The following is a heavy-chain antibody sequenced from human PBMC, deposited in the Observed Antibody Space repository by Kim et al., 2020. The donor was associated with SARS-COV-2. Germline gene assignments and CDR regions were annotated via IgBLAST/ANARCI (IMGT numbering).Heavy chain of an antibody. D-gene: IGHD3-10*01. V-gene: IGHV3-23*01. Sequence: ADSVKGRFTIPRENSKNTLYLQMNSLRAEYTAVYYCAKDGSGSYYAPIDYWGQGTLVTVSS. CDR3: AKDGSGSYYAPIDY. J-gene: IGHJ4*02.